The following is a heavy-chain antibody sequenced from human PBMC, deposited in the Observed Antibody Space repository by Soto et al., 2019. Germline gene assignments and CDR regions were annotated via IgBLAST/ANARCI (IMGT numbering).Heavy chain of an antibody. Sequence: GGSLRLSCAASGFTFSSYAMHWVRQAPGKGLEWVAVISYDGSNKYYADSVKGRFTISRDNSKNTLYLQMNSLRAEDTAVYYFARCLEWLLCPFDYWGQGTPVTVSS. CDR3: ARCLEWLLCPFDY. D-gene: IGHD3-3*01. CDR1: GFTFSSYA. J-gene: IGHJ4*02. CDR2: ISYDGSNK. V-gene: IGHV3-30-3*01.